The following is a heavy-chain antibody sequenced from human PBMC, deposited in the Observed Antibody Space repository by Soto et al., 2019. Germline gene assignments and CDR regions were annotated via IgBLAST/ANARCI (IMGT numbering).Heavy chain of an antibody. CDR3: ARVRGSSSSYYFDY. CDR1: GFTFSSYA. CDR2: ISSNGGST. V-gene: IGHV3-64*01. Sequence: GGSLRLSCAASGFTFSSYAMHWVRQAPGKGLEYVSAISSNGGSTYYANSVKGRFTISRDNSKNTLYLQMGSLRAEDMAVYYCARVRGSSSSYYFDYWGQGTLVTVSS. D-gene: IGHD6-6*01. J-gene: IGHJ4*02.